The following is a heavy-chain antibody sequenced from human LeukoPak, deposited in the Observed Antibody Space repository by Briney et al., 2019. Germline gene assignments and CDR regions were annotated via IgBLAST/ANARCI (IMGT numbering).Heavy chain of an antibody. V-gene: IGHV3-11*04. CDR1: GFTFSDYY. D-gene: IGHD6-13*01. CDR2: ISSSGSTI. CDR3: AKENGYSSSCFDY. J-gene: IGHJ4*02. Sequence: KPGGSLRLSCAASGFTFSDYYMSWIRQAPGKGLEWVSYISSSGSTIYYADSVKGRFTISRDNAKNSLYLQMNSLRAEDTAVYYCAKENGYSSSCFDYWGQGTLVTVSS.